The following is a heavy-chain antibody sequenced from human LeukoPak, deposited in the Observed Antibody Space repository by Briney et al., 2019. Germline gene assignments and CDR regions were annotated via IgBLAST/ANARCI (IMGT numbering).Heavy chain of an antibody. J-gene: IGHJ4*02. CDR2: ISTGSTYI. Sequence: GGSLRLSCSASGFTFRTYSMNWVRQAPGKGLEWVSSISTGSTYIFYGDSVKGRFTISRDDADNTLYLQMNSLRAEDTAVYYCAMTRESSGCFDFGGEETVVTVSS. D-gene: IGHD6-19*01. CDR1: GFTFRTYS. V-gene: IGHV3-21*01. CDR3: AMTRESSGCFDF.